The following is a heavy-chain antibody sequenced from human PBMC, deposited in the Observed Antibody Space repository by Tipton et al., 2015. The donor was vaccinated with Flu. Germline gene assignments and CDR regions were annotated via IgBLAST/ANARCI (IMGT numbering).Heavy chain of an antibody. CDR2: INHSGST. J-gene: IGHJ4*02. Sequence: TLSLTCAVYGGSFSGYYWSWIRQPPGKGLEWIGEINHSGSTNYNPSLKSRVTISVDTSKNPFSLKLSSVTAADTAVYYCARDHSSSPAFDYWGQGALVTVSS. CDR1: GGSFSGYY. D-gene: IGHD6-6*01. V-gene: IGHV4-34*01. CDR3: ARDHSSSPAFDY.